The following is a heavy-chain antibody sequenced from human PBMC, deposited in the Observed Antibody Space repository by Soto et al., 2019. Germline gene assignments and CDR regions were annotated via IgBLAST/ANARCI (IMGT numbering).Heavy chain of an antibody. CDR1: GGTFSSYT. Sequence: QVQLVQSGAEVKKPGSSVKVSCKASGGTFSSYTISWVRQAPGQGLEWMGRIIPILGIANYAQKFQGRVTITGHKSTSDAYMGLSSLSSEATAVYCCARVSYGYKGGLDYWGQRTQVTVSS. V-gene: IGHV1-69*02. J-gene: IGHJ4*02. CDR3: ARVSYGYKGGLDY. D-gene: IGHD5-18*01. CDR2: IIPILGIA.